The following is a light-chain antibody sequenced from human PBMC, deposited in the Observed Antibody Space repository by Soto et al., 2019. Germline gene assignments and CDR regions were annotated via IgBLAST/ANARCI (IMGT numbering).Light chain of an antibody. J-gene: IGLJ1*01. CDR1: SSGVGGYNY. V-gene: IGLV2-14*01. Sequence: QSAVTQPASVSGSPGQSITISCTGTSSGVGGYNYVSWYQQHPGKAPKLMIYEVSNRPSGVSNRFSGSKSGNTASLTISGLQPEDEADYYCSSYTSSSAYVFGTGTKLTVL. CDR2: EVS. CDR3: SSYTSSSAYV.